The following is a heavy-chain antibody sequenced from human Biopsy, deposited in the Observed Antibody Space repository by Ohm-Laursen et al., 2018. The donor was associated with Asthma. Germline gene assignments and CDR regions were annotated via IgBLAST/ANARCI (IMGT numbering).Heavy chain of an antibody. CDR2: INSVFGTT. V-gene: IGHV1-69*13. J-gene: IGHJ4*02. CDR3: ARKAGSCISRTCYSLDF. CDR1: GGTFNTYV. D-gene: IGHD2-2*01. Sequence: ASVKVSCKSLGGTFNTYVIGWVRQAPGQGLEWMGGINSVFGTTTYPQKFQDGVTITEDDSTSTVYMELSSLRSEDTAVYYCARKAGSCISRTCYSLDFWGQGTLVTVSS.